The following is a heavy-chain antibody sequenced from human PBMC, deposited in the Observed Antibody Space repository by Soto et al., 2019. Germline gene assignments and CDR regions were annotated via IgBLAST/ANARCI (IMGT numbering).Heavy chain of an antibody. J-gene: IGHJ6*02. CDR3: ARSSGYPRGYYYYYYGMDV. CDR2: ISYDGSNK. D-gene: IGHD3-22*01. CDR1: GLTFSSYA. V-gene: IGHV3-30-3*01. Sequence: GGSLRLSCAASGLTFSSYAMHWVRQAPGKGLEWVAVISYDGSNKYYADSVKGRFTISRDNSKNTLYLQMNSLRAEDTAVYYCARSSGYPRGYYYYYYGMDVWGQGTTVTVSS.